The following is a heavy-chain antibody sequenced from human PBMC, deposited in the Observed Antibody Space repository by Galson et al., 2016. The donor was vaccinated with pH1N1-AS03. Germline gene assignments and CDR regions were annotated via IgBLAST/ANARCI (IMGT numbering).Heavy chain of an antibody. CDR1: RFTFSGYG. CDR2: IWYDGSNK. CDR3: AREALPDCYHSSGSIDY. J-gene: IGHJ4*02. Sequence: SLRLSCAASRFTFSGYGMHWVRQAPGKGLEWVAVIWYDGSNKYYADSVKGRFTISRDNSKNTLYLQMNSLRAEDTAVYYCAREALPDCYHSSGSIDYWGQGTLVTVSS. V-gene: IGHV3-33*01. D-gene: IGHD3-22*01.